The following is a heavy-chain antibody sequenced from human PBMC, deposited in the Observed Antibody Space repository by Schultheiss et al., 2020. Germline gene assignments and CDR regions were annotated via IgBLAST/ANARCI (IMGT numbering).Heavy chain of an antibody. CDR1: GYTFTSYD. CDR2: MNPNSGNT. J-gene: IGHJ5*02. D-gene: IGHD4-11*01. CDR3: AREGYSNYWFMYNWFDP. V-gene: IGHV1-8*01. Sequence: ASVKVSCKASGYTFTSYDINWVRQATGQGLEWMGWMNPNSGNTGYAQKFQGRVTMTRNTSISTAYMELSSLRSEDTAVYYCAREGYSNYWFMYNWFDPWGQGTLVTVSS.